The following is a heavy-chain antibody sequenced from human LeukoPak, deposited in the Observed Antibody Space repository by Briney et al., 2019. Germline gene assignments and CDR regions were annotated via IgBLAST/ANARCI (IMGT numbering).Heavy chain of an antibody. J-gene: IGHJ4*02. Sequence: SETLSLTCAVYGGSFSGYYWSWIRQPPGKGLEWIGEINHSGSTNYNPSLKSRVTISVDTSKNQFSLKLSSVTAADTAVYYCARARGWEDYWGQGTLVTVSS. V-gene: IGHV4-34*01. CDR1: GGSFSGYY. CDR3: ARARGWEDY. CDR2: INHSGST. D-gene: IGHD1-26*01.